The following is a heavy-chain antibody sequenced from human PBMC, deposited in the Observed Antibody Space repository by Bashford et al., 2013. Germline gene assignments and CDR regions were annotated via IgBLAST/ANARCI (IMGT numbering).Heavy chain of an antibody. CDR2: IIPIFGTA. V-gene: IGHV1-69*06. CDR3: ASMSSGHRGFDP. Sequence: SVKVSCKASGGTFSSYAISWVRQAPGQGLEWMGGIIPIFGTANYAQKFQGRVTITADKSTSTAYMELSSLRSEDTAVYYCASMSSGHRGFDPWGQGTLVTVSS. D-gene: IGHD6-19*01. CDR1: GGTFSSYA. J-gene: IGHJ5*02.